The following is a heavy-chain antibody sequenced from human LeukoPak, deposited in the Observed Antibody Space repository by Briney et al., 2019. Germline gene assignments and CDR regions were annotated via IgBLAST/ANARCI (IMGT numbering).Heavy chain of an antibody. Sequence: ASMKVSCKASGYTLTSYGISWVRQAPGQGLEWMGWISAYNGNTSYAQKLQGRVTMTTDTSTSTAYMELRSLRSDDTVVYYCARDRDIVLMVYASFYYYGMDVWGQGTTVTVSS. CDR2: ISAYNGNT. V-gene: IGHV1-18*01. CDR1: GYTLTSYG. D-gene: IGHD2-8*01. J-gene: IGHJ6*02. CDR3: ARDRDIVLMVYASFYYYGMDV.